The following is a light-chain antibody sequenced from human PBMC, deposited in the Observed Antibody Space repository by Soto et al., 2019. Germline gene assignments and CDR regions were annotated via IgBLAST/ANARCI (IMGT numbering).Light chain of an antibody. J-gene: IGKJ5*01. CDR2: AAS. CDR1: QSISSY. V-gene: IGKV1-39*01. CDR3: QQLFDSTIT. Sequence: DIQMTQSPSSLSASVGGRLTITCLASQSISSYLNWYQQKPGKAPKILIYAASSLQSGVPSRFSGTVSGTEFSLTITSLKHEDFATYYCQQLFDSTITFGQGTRLEN.